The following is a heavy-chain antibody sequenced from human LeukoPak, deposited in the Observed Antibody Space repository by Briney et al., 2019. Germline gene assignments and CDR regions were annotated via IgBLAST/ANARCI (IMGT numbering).Heavy chain of an antibody. CDR1: GYTFTSYG. D-gene: IGHD2-2*01. CDR2: ISAYNGNT. CDR3: ARDYLIVVVPAAIHYYYYYGMDV. Sequence: ASVKVSRKASGYTFTSYGISWVRQAPGQGLEWMGWISAYNGNTNYAQKLQGRVTMTTDTSTSTAYMELRSLRSDDTAVYYCARDYLIVVVPAAIHYYYYYGMDVWGQGTTVTVSS. J-gene: IGHJ6*02. V-gene: IGHV1-18*01.